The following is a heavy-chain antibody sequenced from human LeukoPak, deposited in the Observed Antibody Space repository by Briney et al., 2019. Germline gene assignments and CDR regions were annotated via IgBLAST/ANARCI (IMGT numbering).Heavy chain of an antibody. D-gene: IGHD3-22*01. Sequence: ASVKVSCKASGYTFTGYYMHWVRQAPGQGLEWMGWINPNSGGTNYAQKFQGRVTMTRDTSISTAYMELSRLRSDDTVVYYCARELYYYDSSGYYPVGAFDIWGQGTMVTVSS. V-gene: IGHV1-2*02. CDR2: INPNSGGT. J-gene: IGHJ3*02. CDR3: ARELYYYDSSGYYPVGAFDI. CDR1: GYTFTGYY.